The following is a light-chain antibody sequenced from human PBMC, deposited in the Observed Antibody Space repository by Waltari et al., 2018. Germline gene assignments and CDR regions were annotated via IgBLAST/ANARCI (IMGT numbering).Light chain of an antibody. CDR3: QQAHTFPYT. CDR1: QGVTTW. J-gene: IGKJ2*01. V-gene: IGKV1-12*01. Sequence: DIQMTQSPSSVSASVGDRVTITCRASQGVTTWLAWYQQKLGEAPKLLIYAASRLQSGVPSRFTGSGYGTDFALTISSLQPEDFATYYCQQAHTFPYTFGQGTKLEI. CDR2: AAS.